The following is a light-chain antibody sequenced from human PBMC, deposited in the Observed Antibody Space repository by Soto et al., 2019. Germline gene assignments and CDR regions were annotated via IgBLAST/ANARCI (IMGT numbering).Light chain of an antibody. Sequence: IVLTQSPGTLSLSPGERATISCRASQPITSRYVAWDQHQPGQAPGLLIYRTSVWAPGDPDRFSGGGSGTDFTLTISRLEREDFAVYYCQQYDTSPPTFGQGTRLDIK. V-gene: IGKV3-20*01. CDR3: QQYDTSPPT. CDR1: QPITSRY. CDR2: RTS. J-gene: IGKJ5*01.